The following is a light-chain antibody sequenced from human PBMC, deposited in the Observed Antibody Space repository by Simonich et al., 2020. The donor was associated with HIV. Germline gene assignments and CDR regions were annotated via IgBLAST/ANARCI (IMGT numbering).Light chain of an antibody. J-gene: IGKJ1*01. CDR1: QSVLYSSNNKNY. CDR2: WAS. CDR3: QQYLGTPRT. Sequence: DIVMTQSPDSLAVSLGERATINCKSSQSVLYSSNNKNYLAWYQQKPGQPPKLLIYWASTRESGVPDRFSGSGSGTDFTLTISSLQAEDVAVYYCQQYLGTPRTFGQGTKVEIK. V-gene: IGKV4-1*01.